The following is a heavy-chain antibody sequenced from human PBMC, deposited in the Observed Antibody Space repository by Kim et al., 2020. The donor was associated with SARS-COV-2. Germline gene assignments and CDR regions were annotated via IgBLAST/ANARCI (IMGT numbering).Heavy chain of an antibody. V-gene: IGHV3-74*03. J-gene: IGHJ5*02. CDR3: ATSIPIIFGTLKCDP. CDR1: GFSFSNYC. D-gene: IGHD3-9*01. Sequence: GGSLRLSCAASGFSFSNYCMNWVRQAPGKGLEWVSRIDPYGILITYADSVKGRFTISRDNAKNTLYLQMNSLSVEDTAVYYCATSIPIIFGTLKCDPWGRGTRGTVSS. CDR2: IDPYGILI.